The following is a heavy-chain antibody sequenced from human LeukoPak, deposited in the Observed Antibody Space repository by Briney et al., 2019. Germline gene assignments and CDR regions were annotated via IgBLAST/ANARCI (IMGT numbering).Heavy chain of an antibody. D-gene: IGHD5-18*01. CDR1: GFTFSSYG. CDR2: IWYDGSNK. V-gene: IGHV3-33*06. CDR3: AKVDTAMPIGYFDY. J-gene: IGHJ4*02. Sequence: GGSLRLSCAASGFTFSSYGMHWVRQAPGKGLEWVAVIWYDGSNKYYTDSVKGRFTISRDNSKNTLYLQMNSLRAEDTAVYYCAKVDTAMPIGYFDYWGQGTLVTVSS.